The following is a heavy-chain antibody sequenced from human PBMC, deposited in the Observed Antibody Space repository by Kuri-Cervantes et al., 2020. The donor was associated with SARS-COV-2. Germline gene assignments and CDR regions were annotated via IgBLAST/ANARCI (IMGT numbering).Heavy chain of an antibody. J-gene: IGHJ4*02. CDR2: IYYSGST. D-gene: IGHD2-2*01. CDR3: ARGGSTRSLDY. CDR1: RGSISSSSYY. Sequence: SETLSLTCTVSRGSISSSSYYWGWIRQPPGKGLEWIGSIYYSGSTYYNPSLKSRVTISVDTSKNQFSLKLSSVTAADTAVYYCARGGSTRSLDYWGQGTLVTVSS. V-gene: IGHV4-39*07.